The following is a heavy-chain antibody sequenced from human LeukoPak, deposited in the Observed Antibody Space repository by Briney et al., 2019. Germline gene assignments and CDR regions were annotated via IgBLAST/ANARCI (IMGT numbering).Heavy chain of an antibody. V-gene: IGHV1-69*05. J-gene: IGHJ4*02. Sequence: ASVKVSCKASGGTFSSYAISWVRQAPGQGLEWMGGIIPIFGTANYAQKFQGRVTITTDESTSTAYMELSSLRSEGTAVYYCATNIPTPTTSPPLGYWGQGTLVTVSS. CDR3: ATNIPTPTTSPPLGY. D-gene: IGHD1-26*01. CDR2: IIPIFGTA. CDR1: GGTFSSYA.